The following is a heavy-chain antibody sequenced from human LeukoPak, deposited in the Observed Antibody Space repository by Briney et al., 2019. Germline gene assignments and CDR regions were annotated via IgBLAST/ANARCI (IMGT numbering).Heavy chain of an antibody. CDR1: GFTFSSHG. CDR3: AKTGGRDGYGFHS. J-gene: IGHJ4*02. D-gene: IGHD5-24*01. Sequence: GGSLRLFCAASGFTFSSHGMHWVRQAPGKGLEWVAVVRYDGSDKYYADSVKGRFTISRDNSKNTLYLQMNSLRAEDTALYYCAKTGGRDGYGFHSWGQGTLVTVSP. CDR2: VRYDGSDK. V-gene: IGHV3-30*02.